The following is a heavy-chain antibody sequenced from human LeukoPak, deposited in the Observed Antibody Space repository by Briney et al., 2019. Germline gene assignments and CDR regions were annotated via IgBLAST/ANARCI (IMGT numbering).Heavy chain of an antibody. CDR3: ARVSSGSYFGYYYYYMDV. CDR1: GFTFSNYW. Sequence: PGGSLRLSCAASGFTFSNYWMHWVRQAPGKGLVWVSRINSDGSSTSYADSVKGRFTISRDNDKNTLYLQMNSLRAEDITVYYCARVSSGSYFGYYYYYMDVWGKGTTVTVSS. J-gene: IGHJ6*03. CDR2: INSDGSST. D-gene: IGHD1-26*01. V-gene: IGHV3-74*01.